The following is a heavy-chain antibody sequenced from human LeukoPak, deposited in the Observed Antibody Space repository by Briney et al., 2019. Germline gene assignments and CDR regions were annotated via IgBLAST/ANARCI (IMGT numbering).Heavy chain of an antibody. V-gene: IGHV3-21*01. CDR1: GFTFRDYS. J-gene: IGHJ4*02. Sequence: AGGSLRLSCAASGFTFRDYSMNWVRQAPGKGLEWVSYISTSGNYIYYADSVKGRFTISRDNAKNSLYLQMHSLRAEDTALYYCARGAYNSGGTHENWGRGTLVTVSS. CDR2: ISTSGNYI. CDR3: ARGAYNSGGTHEN. D-gene: IGHD3-22*01.